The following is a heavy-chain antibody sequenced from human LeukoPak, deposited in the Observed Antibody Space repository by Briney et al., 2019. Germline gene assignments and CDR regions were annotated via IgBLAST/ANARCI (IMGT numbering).Heavy chain of an antibody. J-gene: IGHJ4*02. D-gene: IGHD6-19*01. V-gene: IGHV3-23*01. CDR1: GFTFDDYG. Sequence: KPGGSLRLSCAASGFTFDDYGMTWVRQAPGKGLEWVSAISGSGGSTYYADSVKGRFTISRDNSKNTLYLQMNSLRAEDTAVYYCAKEGWLVLREDFDYWGQGTLVTVSS. CDR2: ISGSGGST. CDR3: AKEGWLVLREDFDY.